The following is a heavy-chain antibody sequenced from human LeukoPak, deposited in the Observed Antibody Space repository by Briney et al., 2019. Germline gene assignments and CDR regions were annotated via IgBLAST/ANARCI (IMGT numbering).Heavy chain of an antibody. J-gene: IGHJ3*02. CDR1: GFTFSSYA. V-gene: IGHV3-30-3*01. D-gene: IGHD3-22*01. CDR2: ISYDGSNK. CDR3: AKDIRGYDSSGYWI. Sequence: PGRSLRLSCAASGFTFSSYAMHWVRQAPGKGLEWVAVISYDGSNKYYADSVKGRFTISRDNSKNTLYLQMNSLRAEDTAVYYCAKDIRGYDSSGYWIWGQGTMVTVSS.